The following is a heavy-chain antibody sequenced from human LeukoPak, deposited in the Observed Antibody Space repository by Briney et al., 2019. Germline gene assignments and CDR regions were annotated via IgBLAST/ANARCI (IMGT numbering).Heavy chain of an antibody. CDR1: GGSISSHY. J-gene: IGHJ2*01. CDR3: ARDCSSTSCLGSYWYFDL. D-gene: IGHD2-2*01. CDR2: IYYSGST. Sequence: SETLSLTCTVSGGSISSHYWSWIRQPPGKGLEWIGYIYYSGSTYYNPSLKSRVTISVDTSKNQFSLKLSSVTAADTAVYYCARDCSSTSCLGSYWYFDLWGRGTLVTVSS. V-gene: IGHV4-30-4*01.